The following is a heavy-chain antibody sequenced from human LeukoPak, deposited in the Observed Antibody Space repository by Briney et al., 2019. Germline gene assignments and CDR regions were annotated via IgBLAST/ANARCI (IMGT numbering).Heavy chain of an antibody. CDR3: AKGRGATGPSDAFDI. D-gene: IGHD1-26*01. CDR2: ISWNSGSI. Sequence: PGGSLRLSCAASGFTFDDYAMHWVWQAPGKGLEWVSGISWNSGSIGYADSVKGRFTISRDNAKNSLYLQMNSLRAEDTALYYCAKGRGATGPSDAFDIWGQGTMVTVSS. CDR1: GFTFDDYA. V-gene: IGHV3-9*01. J-gene: IGHJ3*02.